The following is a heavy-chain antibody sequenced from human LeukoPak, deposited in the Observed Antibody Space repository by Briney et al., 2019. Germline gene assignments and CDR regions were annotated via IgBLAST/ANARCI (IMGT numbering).Heavy chain of an antibody. Sequence: SETLSLTCTVSGGSISSYYWSWIRQPPGKGLEWIGYIYYSGSTNYNPSLKSRVTISVDTSKNQFSLKLSSVTAADTAVYYCARSYYYDSSPANWYFDLWGRGTLVTVSS. J-gene: IGHJ2*01. CDR2: IYYSGST. D-gene: IGHD3-22*01. CDR3: ARSYYYDSSPANWYFDL. CDR1: GGSISSYY. V-gene: IGHV4-59*01.